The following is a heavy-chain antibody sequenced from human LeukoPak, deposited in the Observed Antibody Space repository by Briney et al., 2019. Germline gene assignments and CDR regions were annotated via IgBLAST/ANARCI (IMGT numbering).Heavy chain of an antibody. V-gene: IGHV3-53*01. CDR3: ARIHSGDDF. Sequence: GGSLRLSCAASGFTVSTNYMSWVRQAPGKGLEWVAVIYTDGKTYYADSVKGRFTISRDNSKNTLWLQMNSLRAEDTAVYYCARIHSGDDFWGQGTLVTVSS. CDR2: IYTDGKT. D-gene: IGHD5-12*01. CDR1: GFTVSTNY. J-gene: IGHJ4*02.